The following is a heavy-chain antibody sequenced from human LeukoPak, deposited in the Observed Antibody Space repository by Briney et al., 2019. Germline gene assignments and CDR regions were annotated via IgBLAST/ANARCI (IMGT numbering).Heavy chain of an antibody. CDR1: GYRFTSYW. V-gene: IGHV5-51*01. Sequence: RGGSLKISCQGSGYRFTSYWIGWVRQLPGKGLEWMGIIYPGDSDTRYSPSFQGQVTISADKSISTAYLQWSSLKASDTAMYYCARQTTETGGFDIWGQGTMVTVSS. J-gene: IGHJ3*02. D-gene: IGHD4-17*01. CDR2: IYPGDSDT. CDR3: ARQTTETGGFDI.